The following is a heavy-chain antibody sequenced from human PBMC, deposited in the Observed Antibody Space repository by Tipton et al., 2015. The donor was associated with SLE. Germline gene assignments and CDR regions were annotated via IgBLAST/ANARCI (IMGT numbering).Heavy chain of an antibody. D-gene: IGHD1-26*01. CDR1: GYTFTSYG. CDR2: IVVGSGNT. V-gene: IGHV1-58*02. CDR3: ARGLTGGSGSYYEGYYYYMDV. Sequence: QLVQSGAEVKKPGASVKVSCKASGYTFTSYGINWVRQAPGQRLEWIGWIVVGSGNTNYAQKFQERVTITRDMSTSTAYMELSSLRSEDTAVYYCARGLTGGSGSYYEGYYYYMDVWGKGTTVTVS. J-gene: IGHJ6*03.